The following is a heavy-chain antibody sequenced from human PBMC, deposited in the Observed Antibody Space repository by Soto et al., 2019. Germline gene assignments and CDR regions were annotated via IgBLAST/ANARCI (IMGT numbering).Heavy chain of an antibody. CDR2: IYHSGST. Sequence: SETLSLTCAVSGGSISSSDWWSWVRQPPGKGLEWIGEIYHSGSTNYNPSLRSRVTISVDKSKNRFSLKLSSVTAADTAVYYCARSEYSSGYWFDPWGQGTLVTVSS. V-gene: IGHV4-4*02. CDR1: GGSISSSDW. CDR3: ARSEYSSGYWFDP. D-gene: IGHD6-19*01. J-gene: IGHJ5*02.